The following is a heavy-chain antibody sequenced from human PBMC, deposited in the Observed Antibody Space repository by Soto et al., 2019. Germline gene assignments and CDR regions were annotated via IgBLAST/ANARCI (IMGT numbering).Heavy chain of an antibody. CDR3: AKDGSDSYYYGIDV. CDR2: ISYDGSNK. D-gene: IGHD1-26*01. V-gene: IGHV3-30*18. J-gene: IGHJ6*02. CDR1: GFTFSSYG. Sequence: QVQLVESGGGVVQPGRSLRLSCAASGFTFSSYGMHWVRQAPGKGLEWVAVISYDGSNKYYADSVKGRFTISRDNSKNTPYMQMNSLRAEYTAVCYCAKDGSDSYYYGIDVGGQGTTVTVS.